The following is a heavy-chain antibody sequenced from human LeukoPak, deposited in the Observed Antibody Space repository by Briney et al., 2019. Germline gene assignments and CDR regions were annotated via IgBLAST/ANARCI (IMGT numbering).Heavy chain of an antibody. V-gene: IGHV1-69*04. J-gene: IGHJ4*02. CDR1: RGTFSSYA. CDR3: ARGPYITGTTG. Sequence: PSVSVSSTASRGTFSSYAISWVRQAPGQGLKWMGRISPILGIANSAPNFQGRVTITAENSTGTAYMELSSLRSDETAVYYCARGPYITGTTGWGQGTLVSVSS. CDR2: ISPILGIA. D-gene: IGHD1-7*01.